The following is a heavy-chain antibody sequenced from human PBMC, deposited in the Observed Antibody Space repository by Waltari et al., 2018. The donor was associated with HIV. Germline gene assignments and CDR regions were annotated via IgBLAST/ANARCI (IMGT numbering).Heavy chain of an antibody. CDR1: EDSFSGYY. CDR3: ARGPWNYYDSSGYSA. D-gene: IGHD3-22*01. Sequence: QVQQQQWGAGLLKPSETLSLNCDVYEDSFSGYYWSWIRQSPGKGLEWIGEVNHSGTTDYNPSLKSRVTISVDTSKNLLSLKLSSVTAADTALYYCARGPWNYYDSSGYSAWGQGTLVIVSS. CDR2: VNHSGTT. J-gene: IGHJ5*02. V-gene: IGHV4-34*01.